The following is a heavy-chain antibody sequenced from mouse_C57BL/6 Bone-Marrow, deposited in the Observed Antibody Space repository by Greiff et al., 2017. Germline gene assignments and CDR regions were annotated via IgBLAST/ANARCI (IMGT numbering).Heavy chain of an antibody. CDR1: GYAFSRYW. CDR3: ARSPYYYGSSFDY. D-gene: IGHD1-1*01. J-gene: IGHJ2*01. CDR2: IYPGDGDT. Sequence: QVQLQQSGAELVKPGASVKISCKASGYAFSRYWMNWVKQRPGKGLGWIGQIYPGDGDTTYNGKFKGKATLTADKSSSTAYMHLRSLTSEDSAVYCCARSPYYYGSSFDYWGQGTTLTVSS. V-gene: IGHV1-80*01.